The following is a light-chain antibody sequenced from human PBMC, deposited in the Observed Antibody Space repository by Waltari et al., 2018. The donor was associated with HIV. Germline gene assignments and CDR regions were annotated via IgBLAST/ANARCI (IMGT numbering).Light chain of an antibody. V-gene: IGLV6-57*01. Sequence: NFILPQPHPVSESPGQTVTIPCTRRSGSIATNYVQWYQLRPGTSPTTVIYEDNQRPAGVPDRFSGSIDSSSHSASLTISGLKTEDEADYYCQSYDNTDVVFGGGTKLTVL. J-gene: IGLJ2*01. CDR2: EDN. CDR1: SGSIATNY. CDR3: QSYDNTDVV.